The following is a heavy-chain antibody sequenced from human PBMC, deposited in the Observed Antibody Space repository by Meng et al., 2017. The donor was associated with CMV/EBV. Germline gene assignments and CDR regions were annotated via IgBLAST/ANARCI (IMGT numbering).Heavy chain of an antibody. D-gene: IGHD1-26*01. J-gene: IGHJ4*02. Sequence: SGGTFSSYAISWVRQVPGQGLEWMGGIIPIFGTANYAQKFQGRVTITTDESTSTAYMELSSLRSEDTAVYYCARVPGSGSSEYYFDYRGQGTLVTVSS. CDR3: ARVPGSGSSEYYFDY. V-gene: IGHV1-69*05. CDR1: GGTFSSYA. CDR2: IIPIFGTA.